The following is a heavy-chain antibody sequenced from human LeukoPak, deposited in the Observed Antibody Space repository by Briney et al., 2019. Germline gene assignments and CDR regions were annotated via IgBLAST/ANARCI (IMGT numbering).Heavy chain of an antibody. CDR3: AKEQEGDYGGTSLFDY. CDR2: ISGSGGST. Sequence: GGSLRLSCAASGFTFSSYAMSWVRQAPGKGLEWVSAISGSGGSTYYADSVKGRFTISRDNSKNTLYLQMNSLGAEDTAVYYCAKEQEGDYGGTSLFDYWGQGTLVTVSS. CDR1: GFTFSSYA. D-gene: IGHD4-23*01. J-gene: IGHJ4*02. V-gene: IGHV3-23*01.